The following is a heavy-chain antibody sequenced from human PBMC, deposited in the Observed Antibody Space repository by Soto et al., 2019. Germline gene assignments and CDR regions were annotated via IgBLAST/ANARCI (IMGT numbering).Heavy chain of an antibody. Sequence: QITLKESGPMLVRPTQTLTLTCTFSGFSLSTSGVAVAWIRQPPGEALEWLALIYWDDDRPYNSSLKSRLTITRHTSKDHVVVTKTNMAPMDTATDLCALSHRGPRAVWGPGILFPVSS. CDR2: IYWDDDR. CDR1: GFSLSTSGVA. CDR3: ALSHRGPRAV. D-gene: IGHD3-16*02. V-gene: IGHV2-5*02. J-gene: IGHJ4*02.